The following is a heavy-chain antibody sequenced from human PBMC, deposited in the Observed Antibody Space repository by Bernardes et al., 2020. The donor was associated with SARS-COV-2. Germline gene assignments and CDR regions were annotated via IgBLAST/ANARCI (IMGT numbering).Heavy chain of an antibody. Sequence: GGSLRLSCAASGFTFSNYWMPWVRQAPGKGLEWVANIKQDGSEKHYVDSVKGRFTISRDNAKNSLYLQMDSLRAEDTAVYYCTRLHYWGQGILVTVSS. V-gene: IGHV3-7*03. CDR2: IKQDGSEK. CDR1: GFTFSNYW. J-gene: IGHJ4*02. CDR3: TRLHY.